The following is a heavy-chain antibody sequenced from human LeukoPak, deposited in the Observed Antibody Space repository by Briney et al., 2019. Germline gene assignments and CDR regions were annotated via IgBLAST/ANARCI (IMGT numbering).Heavy chain of an antibody. CDR2: IYYSGST. CDR1: GGSISSRNYY. V-gene: IGHV4-39*07. J-gene: IGHJ4*02. CDR3: ARQGIFFGSGPFDS. D-gene: IGHD3-10*01. Sequence: SETLSLTCTVSGGSISSRNYYWGWIRQPSGKGLEWIASIYYSGSTFYNPSLRRRVTISVDTSNNQFSLKLSSVTAADTAVYYCARQGIFFGSGPFDSWGQGTLVTVSS.